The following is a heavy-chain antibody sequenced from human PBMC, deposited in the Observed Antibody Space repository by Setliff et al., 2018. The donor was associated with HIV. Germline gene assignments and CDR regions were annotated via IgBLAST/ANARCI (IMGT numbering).Heavy chain of an antibody. CDR1: GGSISSGGYY. V-gene: IGHV4-31*03. D-gene: IGHD1-1*01. Sequence: PSETLSLTCTVSGGSISSGGYYWSWIRQHPGKGLEWIGYIYYSGSTYYNPSLKSRVTISVDTSKNQFSLKLSFVTAADTAVYYCAMVIGWNDAGDYWGRGTLVTVSS. J-gene: IGHJ4*02. CDR3: AMVIGWNDAGDY. CDR2: IYYSGST.